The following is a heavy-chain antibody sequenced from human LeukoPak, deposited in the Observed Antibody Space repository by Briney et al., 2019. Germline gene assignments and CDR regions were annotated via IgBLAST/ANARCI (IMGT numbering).Heavy chain of an antibody. D-gene: IGHD3-10*01. CDR1: GGSFSGYY. J-gene: IGHJ4*02. CDR2: INHSGST. V-gene: IGHV4-34*01. Sequence: SETLSLTCAVYGGSFSGYYWSWIRQPPGKGLEWIGEINHSGSTNYNPSLKSRVTISADTSKNQFSLKLSSVTAADTAVYYCASPTRGYWGQGTLVTVSS. CDR3: ASPTRGY.